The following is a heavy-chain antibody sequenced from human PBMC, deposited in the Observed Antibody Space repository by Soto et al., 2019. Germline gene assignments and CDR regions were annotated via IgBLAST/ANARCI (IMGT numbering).Heavy chain of an antibody. J-gene: IGHJ4*02. Sequence: QVQLVESGGGMVQPGRSLRLSCTASGFTFGSYGIHWVRQAPGKGLEWLTVISYDGGNTYYADSVKGRFTISRDNSKNTLYLQMNSLRVEDTAMYYCGKDFGGIAVAGFGSLGVDHWGQGALVTVSS. CDR3: GKDFGGIAVAGFGSLGVDH. V-gene: IGHV3-30*18. CDR1: GFTFGSYG. CDR2: ISYDGGNT. D-gene: IGHD6-19*01.